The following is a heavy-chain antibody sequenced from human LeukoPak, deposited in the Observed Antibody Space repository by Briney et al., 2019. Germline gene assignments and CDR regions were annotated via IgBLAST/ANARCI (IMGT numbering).Heavy chain of an antibody. CDR2: IYYNGIT. D-gene: IGHD4-11*01. J-gene: IGHJ4*02. Sequence: SETLSLTCTVSSASISGSSNYWGWIRQPPGKGLEWIGSIYYNGITYYNPSLKSRVTISVDTSKNQFSLKLSSVTAADTAVYYCASVTTVTTAHDYWGQGTLVTVSS. V-gene: IGHV4-39*07. CDR3: ASVTTVTTAHDY. CDR1: SASISGSSNY.